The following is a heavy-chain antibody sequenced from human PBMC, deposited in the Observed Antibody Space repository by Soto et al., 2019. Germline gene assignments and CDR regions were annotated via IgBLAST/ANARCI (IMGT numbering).Heavy chain of an antibody. CDR3: ARDRAASYYIDY. CDR2: IKQDGSEE. J-gene: IGHJ4*02. Sequence: EVQLVESGGVLVQPGGSLRLSCVASGFTFNMYWMSWVRQAPGKGLEWVANIKQDGSEEYYVDSVEGRFTISSDNAKNSLFLQMDSLRVEDTAIYYCARDRAASYYIDYWGQGTLVTVSS. V-gene: IGHV3-7*01. CDR1: GFTFNMYW. D-gene: IGHD3-10*01.